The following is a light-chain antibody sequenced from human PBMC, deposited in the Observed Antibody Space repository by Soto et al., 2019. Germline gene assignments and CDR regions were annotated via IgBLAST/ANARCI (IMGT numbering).Light chain of an antibody. CDR2: DAS. Sequence: EIQMTQSPSTLSASVGDTVSITCRASEGIATYLAWHQQTPGRAPKVIIYDASNLKSGVPSRFGGSGSGTDFTLTISSLQPDDSATYYCQQYKSWWTFGQGTKVEIK. J-gene: IGKJ1*01. V-gene: IGKV1-5*01. CDR1: EGIATY. CDR3: QQYKSWWT.